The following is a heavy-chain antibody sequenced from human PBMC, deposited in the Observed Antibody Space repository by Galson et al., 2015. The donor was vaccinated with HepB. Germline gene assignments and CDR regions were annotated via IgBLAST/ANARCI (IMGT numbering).Heavy chain of an antibody. CDR3: TRGSNSGSYYYFDY. CDR1: GYTFTGYY. D-gene: IGHD1-26*01. Sequence: SVKVSCKASGYTFTGYYMHWVRQAPGQVLEWMGRINPNSGGTNYAQKFQGRVTMTRDTSISTAYMVLSRLGSYDTAVYYCTRGSNSGSYYYFDYWDQGTLVTVYS. V-gene: IGHV1-2*06. CDR2: INPNSGGT. J-gene: IGHJ4*02.